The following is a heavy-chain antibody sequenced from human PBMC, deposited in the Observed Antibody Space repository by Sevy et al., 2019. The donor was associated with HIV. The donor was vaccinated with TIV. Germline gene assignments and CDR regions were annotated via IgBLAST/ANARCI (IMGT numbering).Heavy chain of an antibody. V-gene: IGHV3-30*03. J-gene: IGHJ4*02. CDR1: GFTFSSSG. CDR3: ASPLHYYDSPSAY. Sequence: GGSLRLSCSASGFTFSSSGMHWVRQAPGNGLEWVAFISYDGRNKYYADSVKGRFTISRDNSKNTLYLQMNSLRTEDTAVYYCASPLHYYDSPSAYWGQGTQVTVSS. CDR2: ISYDGRNK. D-gene: IGHD3-22*01.